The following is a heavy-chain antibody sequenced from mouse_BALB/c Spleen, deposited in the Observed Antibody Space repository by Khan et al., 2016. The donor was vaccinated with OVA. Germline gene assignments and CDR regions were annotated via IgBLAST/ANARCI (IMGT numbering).Heavy chain of an antibody. J-gene: IGHJ3*01. Sequence: VELVESGAELARPGASVKLSCKASGYTFTDYYINWVKQRTGQGLEWIGEISPGSGDTYYNEKFKGKATLTADKSSTTAYMQLRSLTSEASAVYCCAGRNYFGYTFAYWGQGTLVTVSA. CDR2: ISPGSGDT. CDR1: GYTFTDYY. D-gene: IGHD1-2*01. V-gene: IGHV1-77*01. CDR3: AGRNYFGYTFAY.